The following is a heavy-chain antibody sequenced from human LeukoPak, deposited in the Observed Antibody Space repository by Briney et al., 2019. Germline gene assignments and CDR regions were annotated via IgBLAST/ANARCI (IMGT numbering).Heavy chain of an antibody. CDR2: INHSGST. CDR3: ARAKYSSSEGFDP. V-gene: IGHV4-34*01. CDR1: GGSFSGYY. J-gene: IGHJ5*02. D-gene: IGHD6-13*01. Sequence: SETLSLTCAVYGGSFSGYYWSWIRQPPGKGLEWIGEINHSGSTNYNPSLKSRVTISVDTSKNQFSLKLSSVTAADTAVYYCARAKYSSSEGFDPWGQGTLVTVSS.